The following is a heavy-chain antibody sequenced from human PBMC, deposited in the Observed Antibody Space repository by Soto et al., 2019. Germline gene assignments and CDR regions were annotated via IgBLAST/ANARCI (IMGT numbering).Heavy chain of an antibody. CDR3: ARQPPRWYSSGWYTGGGIDY. V-gene: IGHV5-51*01. Sequence: GESLKISCKGSGYSFTSYWIGWVRQMPGKGLEWMGIIYPGDSDTRYSPSFQGQVTISADKSISTAYLQWSSLKASDTAMYYCARQPPRWYSSGWYTGGGIDYWGQGTLVTVSS. D-gene: IGHD6-19*01. CDR2: IYPGDSDT. J-gene: IGHJ4*02. CDR1: GYSFTSYW.